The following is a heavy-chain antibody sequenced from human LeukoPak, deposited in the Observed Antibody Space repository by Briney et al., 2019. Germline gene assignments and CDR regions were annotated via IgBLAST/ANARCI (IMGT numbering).Heavy chain of an antibody. V-gene: IGHV3-66*01. CDR3: ARSLYPILGYFDY. CDR2: IYSGGGT. CDR1: GFTLCSSY. J-gene: IGHJ4*01. Sequence: GGSLRLSCAASGFTLCSSYITWGRQAPRKGLGWGAVIYSGGGTNYTDSVKGRFTISRDNSKNTLYLQMNSQRTEDTAVYYCARSLYPILGYFDYCGHGTLVTVSS. D-gene: IGHD2-8*01.